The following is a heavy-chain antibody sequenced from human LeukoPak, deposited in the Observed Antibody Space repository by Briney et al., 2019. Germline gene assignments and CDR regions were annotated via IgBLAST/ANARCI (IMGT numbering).Heavy chain of an antibody. CDR1: SVSISSYY. CDR3: ARSGRPTSWFDP. CDR2: IYYKGNT. V-gene: IGHV4-59*01. D-gene: IGHD5-12*01. J-gene: IGHJ5*02. Sequence: PSETLSLTCTVSSVSISSYYWSWIRQPPGNGVEWIGYIYYKGNTNYNSSLRSRVTISFDTPKNQFSQKLSSVTAADTAVYYCARSGRPTSWFDPQGQGTLVTVSS.